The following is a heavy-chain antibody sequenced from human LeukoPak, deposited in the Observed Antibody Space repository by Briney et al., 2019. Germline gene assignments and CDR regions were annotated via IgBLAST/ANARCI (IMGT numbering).Heavy chain of an antibody. CDR2: FDPEDGET. J-gene: IGHJ4*02. D-gene: IGHD6-19*01. CDR1: GYTLTELS. Sequence: ASVKVSCKVSGYTLTELSMHWVRQAPGKGLEWMGGFDPEDGETIYAQKFQGRVTMTEDTSTDTAYMELSSLRSDDTAVYYCARDSRRIAVAGPKPFDYWGQGTLVTVSS. V-gene: IGHV1-24*01. CDR3: ARDSRRIAVAGPKPFDY.